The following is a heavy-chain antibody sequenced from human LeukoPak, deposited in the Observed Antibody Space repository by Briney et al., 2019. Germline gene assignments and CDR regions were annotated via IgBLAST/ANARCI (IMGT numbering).Heavy chain of an antibody. CDR1: GGSISSSSYY. CDR2: IYYSGST. Sequence: SETLSLTCTVSGGSISSSSYYWGWIRQPPGKGLEWIGNIYYSGSTYYNPSLKSRVTISVDTSKNQFSLKLSSVTAADTAVYYCARPLVGATYAFDIWGQGTMVTVSS. J-gene: IGHJ3*02. V-gene: IGHV4-39*01. CDR3: ARPLVGATYAFDI. D-gene: IGHD1-26*01.